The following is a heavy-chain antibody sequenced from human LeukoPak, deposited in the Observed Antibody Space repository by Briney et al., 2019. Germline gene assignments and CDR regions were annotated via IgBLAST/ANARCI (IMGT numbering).Heavy chain of an antibody. CDR3: ASMHGDYVY. J-gene: IGHJ4*02. CDR1: GGSISSSSYY. Sequence: SETLSLTCTVSGGSISSSSYYWGWIRQPPGKGLEWIGSIYYSGSTYYNPSLKSRVTISVDTSKNQFSLKLSSVTAADTAVYYCASMHGDYVYWGQGTLVTVSS. CDR2: IYYSGST. V-gene: IGHV4-39*07. D-gene: IGHD4-17*01.